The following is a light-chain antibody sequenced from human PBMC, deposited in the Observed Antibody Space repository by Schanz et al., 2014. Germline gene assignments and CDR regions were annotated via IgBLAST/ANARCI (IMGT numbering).Light chain of an antibody. CDR1: SSDVGGYNY. V-gene: IGLV2-14*03. CDR3: SSYTSSTTRRL. Sequence: QSALTQPASVSGSPGQSITISCTGTSSDVGGYNYVSWYQHHPGKAPKLMIYDVSNRPSGVSNRFSGSKSGNTAYLTISGLQAEDEGDYYCSSYTSSTTRRLFGGGTKVTVL. CDR2: DVS. J-gene: IGLJ2*01.